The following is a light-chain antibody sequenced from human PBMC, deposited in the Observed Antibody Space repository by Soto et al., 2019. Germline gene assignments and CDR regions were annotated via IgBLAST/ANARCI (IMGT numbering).Light chain of an antibody. J-gene: IGKJ3*01. CDR2: GAS. V-gene: IGKV3-15*01. CDR1: QSVSSN. Sequence: EIVMTQSPATLSVSPGERATLSCRASQSVSSNLAWYQQKPAHAPRLLIYGASTRATGIPARFSGSGSGTEFTLTISSLQSEDVAVYYCQQYNNWPLTFGPGTKVDIK. CDR3: QQYNNWPLT.